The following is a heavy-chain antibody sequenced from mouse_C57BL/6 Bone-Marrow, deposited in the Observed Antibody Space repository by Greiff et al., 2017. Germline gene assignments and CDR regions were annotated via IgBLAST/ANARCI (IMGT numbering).Heavy chain of an antibody. CDR1: GYTFTNYW. Sequence: VQLQQSGAELVRPGTSVKMSCKASGYTFTNYWIGWVKQRPGHGLEWIGDIYPGGGYTNYNEKFKGKATLTADKSSSTAYMQISSLTSEDAAIYYCARSEGGDWYFDVWGKGTTVTVSS. CDR2: IYPGGGYT. J-gene: IGHJ1*03. CDR3: ARSEGGDWYFDV. V-gene: IGHV1-63*01.